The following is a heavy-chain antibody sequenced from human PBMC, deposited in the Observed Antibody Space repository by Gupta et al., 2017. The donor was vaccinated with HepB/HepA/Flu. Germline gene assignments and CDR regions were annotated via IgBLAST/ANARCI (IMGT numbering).Heavy chain of an antibody. Sequence: WTRQPPGKGLWWIGSVFYSGRTHYNPSLKSRVTISVDSSKTQFSLSLRSMTAADRALYYGARHQAGWYFDLWGRATQVTV. D-gene: IGHD6-19*01. CDR2: VFYSGRT. J-gene: IGHJ2*01. V-gene: IGHV4-39*01. CDR3: ARHQAGWYFDL.